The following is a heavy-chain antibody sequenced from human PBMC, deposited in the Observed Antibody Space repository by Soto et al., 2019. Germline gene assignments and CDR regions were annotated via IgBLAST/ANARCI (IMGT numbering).Heavy chain of an antibody. D-gene: IGHD6-25*01. V-gene: IGHV3-30-3*01. CDR3: ARDPVCWRHYYYYNRKDV. J-gene: IGHJ6*02. Sequence: GGSLRLSCAASGFTFSSYAMHWIRQATGKGVEWVAVISYDGSNKYYADSVKGRFTISRDNSKNALYLQMNSLRAEDTAVYYCARDPVCWRHYYYYNRKDVRGQGTTVTVSS. CDR1: GFTFSSYA. CDR2: ISYDGSNK.